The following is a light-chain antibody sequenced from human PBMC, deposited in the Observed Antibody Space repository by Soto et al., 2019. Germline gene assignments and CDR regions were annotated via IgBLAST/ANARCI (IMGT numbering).Light chain of an antibody. CDR3: SSYTSSSTLV. CDR2: AVS. V-gene: IGLV2-14*03. J-gene: IGLJ2*01. CDR1: SSDVGGYDY. Sequence: QSALTQPASVSGSPGQSITISCTGTSSDVGGYDYVSWYQQHPAKAPKLMIYAVSNRPSGVSNRFSGSKSGNTASLTISGLQADDEADYYCSSYTSSSTLVFGGGTQLTVL.